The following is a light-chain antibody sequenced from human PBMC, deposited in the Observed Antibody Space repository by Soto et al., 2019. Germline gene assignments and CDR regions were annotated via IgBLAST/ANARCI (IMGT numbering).Light chain of an antibody. CDR2: DVT. Sequence: QSALTQPASVSGSPGQSITISCTGTSSDVGGYNYVSWYQHHPGKAPKVMIYDVTNRPSGVSDRFSASKSGNTASLTISGLQAEDEADYYCSSYTSSSTMTFGGGTQLTVL. J-gene: IGLJ2*01. CDR3: SSYTSSSTMT. CDR1: SSDVGGYNY. V-gene: IGLV2-14*03.